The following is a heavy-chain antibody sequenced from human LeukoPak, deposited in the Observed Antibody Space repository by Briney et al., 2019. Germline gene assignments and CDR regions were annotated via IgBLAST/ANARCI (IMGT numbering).Heavy chain of an antibody. D-gene: IGHD3-16*01. J-gene: IGHJ4*02. CDR3: ARGRYGWLPFDY. Sequence: SETLSLTCTVSGDSIGSSFYYWSWIRQPPGKGLEWIGYIYYSGSTNYNPSLKSRVTISVDTSKNQFTLKLSSVTAADTAVYYCARGRYGWLPFDYWGQGTLVTVSS. V-gene: IGHV4-61*01. CDR1: GDSIGSSFYY. CDR2: IYYSGST.